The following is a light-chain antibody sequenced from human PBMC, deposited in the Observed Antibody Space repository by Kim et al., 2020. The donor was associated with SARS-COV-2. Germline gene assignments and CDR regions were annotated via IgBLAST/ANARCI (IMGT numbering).Light chain of an antibody. CDR1: SGSIASNY. Sequence: GKTVTISCPRNSGSIASNYVQWYQQRPGSAPTTVIYDNYQRPSGVPDRFSGSIDSSSNSASLTISGLKTEDEADYYCQSYDIYNQVFGGGTQLTVL. CDR3: QSYDIYNQV. J-gene: IGLJ3*02. CDR2: DNY. V-gene: IGLV6-57*03.